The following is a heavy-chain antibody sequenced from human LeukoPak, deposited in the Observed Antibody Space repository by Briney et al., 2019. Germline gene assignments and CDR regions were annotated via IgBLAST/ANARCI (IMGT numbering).Heavy chain of an antibody. CDR3: ARSYYGSGTSYGMDV. V-gene: IGHV3-7*01. CDR2: IKQDGSEK. J-gene: IGHJ6*02. Sequence: GGSLRLSCAVSGFTFSRHWMSWVRQAPGKGLEWLANIKQDGSEKYYVDSVEGRFTLSRDNAKNSLYLQMNSLRAEDTAVYYCARSYYGSGTSYGMDVWGQGTTVTVSS. CDR1: GFTFSRHW. D-gene: IGHD3-10*01.